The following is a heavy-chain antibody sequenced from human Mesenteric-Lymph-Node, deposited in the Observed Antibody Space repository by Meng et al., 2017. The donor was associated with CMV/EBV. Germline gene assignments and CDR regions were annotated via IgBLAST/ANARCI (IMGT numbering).Heavy chain of an antibody. V-gene: IGHV4-34*01. CDR3: ARGSDIPVNNY. J-gene: IGHJ4*02. Sequence: QVQLQRWGAGLLKPSETLSLPCAVYGGSFSGYYWSWIRQPPGKGLEWIGEINHSGVPNYNPSLKSRVTISLARSKNQFSLKLSSVAAEDTAVYYCARGSDIPVNNYWGQGTLVTVSS. CDR2: INHSGVP. D-gene: IGHD2-15*01. CDR1: GGSFSGYY.